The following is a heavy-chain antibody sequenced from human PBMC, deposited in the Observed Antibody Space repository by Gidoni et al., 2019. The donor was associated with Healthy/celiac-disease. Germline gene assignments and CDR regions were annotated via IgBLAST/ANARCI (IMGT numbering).Heavy chain of an antibody. Sequence: EVQLVESGGGLVQPGGSLRLSCAASGFTFSSYDLNWVRQATGKGLEWVSAIGTAGDPYYTGSVKGRFTISRENAKNSWYLQMNSLRAGDTAVYYCARWHLSNWYFDLWGRGTLVTVSS. CDR2: IGTAGDP. CDR1: GFTFSSYD. J-gene: IGHJ2*01. CDR3: ARWHLSNWYFDL. V-gene: IGHV3-13*05.